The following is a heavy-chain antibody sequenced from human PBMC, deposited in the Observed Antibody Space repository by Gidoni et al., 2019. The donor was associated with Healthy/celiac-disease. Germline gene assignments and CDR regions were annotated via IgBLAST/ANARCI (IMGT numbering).Heavy chain of an antibody. V-gene: IGHV3-33*01. Sequence: QVQLVESGGGVVQPGRSLRLSCAASGFTFSSYGMHWVRQAPGKGLEWVAVIWYDGSNKYYADSVKGRFTISRDNSKNTLYLQMNSLRAEDTAVYYCARAHIPGRLLWFGETDPPHYYYGMDVWGQGTTVTVSS. D-gene: IGHD3-10*01. CDR3: ARAHIPGRLLWFGETDPPHYYYGMDV. CDR2: IWYDGSNK. J-gene: IGHJ6*02. CDR1: GFTFSSYG.